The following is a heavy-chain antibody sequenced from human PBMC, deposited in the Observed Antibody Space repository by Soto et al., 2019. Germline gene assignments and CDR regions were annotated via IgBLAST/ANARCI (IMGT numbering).Heavy chain of an antibody. V-gene: IGHV3-72*01. CDR1: GFIFSDHY. D-gene: IGHD1-26*01. CDR3: TRISLVGATGGRYFDY. Sequence: VQLVESGGGLVQPGGSLRLSCAASGFIFSDHYMDWVRQAPGKGLEWVGRIKNKANSYTTEYAASVKGRFTISRDDSKNSLYLQINSLKTEDTAVYYCTRISLVGATGGRYFDYWGQGTLLTVSS. CDR2: IKNKANSYTT. J-gene: IGHJ4*02.